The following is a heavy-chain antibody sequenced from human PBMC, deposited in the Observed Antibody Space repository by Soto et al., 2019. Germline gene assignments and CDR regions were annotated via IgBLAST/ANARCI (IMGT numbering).Heavy chain of an antibody. CDR2: IYYSGST. Sequence: SETLSLTCTVSGGSISSYYWSWIRQPPGKGLEWIGYIYYSGSTNYNPSLKSRVTISVDTSKNQFSLKLSSVTAADTAVYYCARSYYYGFAYYYYYYGMDVWGQGTTVTVSS. CDR3: ARSYYYGFAYYYYYYGMDV. D-gene: IGHD3-10*01. CDR1: GGSISSYY. V-gene: IGHV4-59*08. J-gene: IGHJ6*02.